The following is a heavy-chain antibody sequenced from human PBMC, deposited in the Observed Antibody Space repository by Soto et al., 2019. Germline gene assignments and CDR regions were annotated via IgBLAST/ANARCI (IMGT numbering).Heavy chain of an antibody. V-gene: IGHV3-23*01. CDR1: GFTFSSYA. D-gene: IGHD5-12*01. CDR2: ISGSGGST. J-gene: IGHJ3*02. Sequence: GGSLRLSCAASGFTFSSYAMSWVRQAPGKGLEWVSAISGSGGSTYYADSVKGRFTISRDNSKNTLYLQMNSLRAEDTAVYYCAKWARYSGYDRLNAFDIWGQGTMVTVSS. CDR3: AKWARYSGYDRLNAFDI.